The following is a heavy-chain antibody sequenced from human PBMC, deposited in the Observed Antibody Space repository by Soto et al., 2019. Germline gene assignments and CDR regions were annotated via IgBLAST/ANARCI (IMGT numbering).Heavy chain of an antibody. CDR1: GFTFSDYY. CDR3: ARLYDFWSGSALDS. J-gene: IGHJ4*02. D-gene: IGHD3-3*01. V-gene: IGHV3-11*01. Sequence: GGSLRLSCAASGFTFSDYYMSWIRQAPGKGLEWVSYISSSGSTIYYADSVKGRFTISRDNAKHTLYLQMNSLRAEDTAIYYCARLYDFWSGSALDSWGQGALVTVSS. CDR2: ISSSGSTI.